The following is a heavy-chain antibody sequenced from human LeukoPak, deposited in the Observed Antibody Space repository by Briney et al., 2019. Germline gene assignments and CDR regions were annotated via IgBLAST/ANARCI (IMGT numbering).Heavy chain of an antibody. J-gene: IGHJ4*02. Sequence: GGSLSLSCAASGFTFSNCWMSWVRQAPGKGLEGVANIKEDGSEKYYVDAVKGRFTISRDNARNSLYLQMNSLRAEDTAVYYCASGRQLGYWGQGTLVTVSS. V-gene: IGHV3-7*01. CDR2: IKEDGSEK. CDR1: GFTFSNCW. CDR3: ASGRQLGY. D-gene: IGHD6-13*01.